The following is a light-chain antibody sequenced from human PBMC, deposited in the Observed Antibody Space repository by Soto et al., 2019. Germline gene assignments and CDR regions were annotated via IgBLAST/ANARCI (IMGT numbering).Light chain of an antibody. CDR2: RAS. Sequence: DIQMTQSPSTLSASIGDRVTITCRASQSISIWLAWYQQKAGKAPKLLIYRASSLESGVPSRFSGSGSGTEFILTISSLQPDDFATYYCQHYVPNIPESFGQGTKVEVK. V-gene: IGKV1-5*01. CDR1: QSISIW. J-gene: IGKJ2*03. CDR3: QHYVPNIPES.